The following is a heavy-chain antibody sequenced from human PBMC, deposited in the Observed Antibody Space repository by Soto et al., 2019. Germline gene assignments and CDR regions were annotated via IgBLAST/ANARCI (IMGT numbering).Heavy chain of an antibody. J-gene: IGHJ5*02. CDR1: GGPISSYY. CDR2: IYYSGST. D-gene: IGHD6-19*01. CDR3: ARVKQWLVLNWFDP. Sequence: SETLSLTCTVSGGPISSYYWSWIRQPPGKGLEWIGYIYYSGSTNYNPSLKSRVTISVDTSKNQFSLKLNSMTAADTAVYYCARVKQWLVLNWFDPWGQGTLVTVSS. V-gene: IGHV4-59*08.